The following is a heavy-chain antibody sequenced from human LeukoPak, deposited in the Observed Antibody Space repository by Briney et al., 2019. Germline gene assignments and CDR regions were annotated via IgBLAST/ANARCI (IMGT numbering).Heavy chain of an antibody. CDR1: GFTFSTNA. V-gene: IGHV3-23*01. Sequence: PGGSLRLSCLTSGFTFSTNAMSWVRQAPGKGLEWISGISGSGASTYYADSVKGRFTISRDNSKNTLYLQMNSLRAEDTAVYYCARDLAYCGGDCYSVPDYWGQGTLVTVSS. J-gene: IGHJ4*02. D-gene: IGHD2-21*02. CDR3: ARDLAYCGGDCYSVPDY. CDR2: ISGSGAST.